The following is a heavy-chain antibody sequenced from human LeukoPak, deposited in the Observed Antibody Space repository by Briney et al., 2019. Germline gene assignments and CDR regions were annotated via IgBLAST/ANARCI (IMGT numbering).Heavy chain of an antibody. J-gene: IGHJ4*02. CDR2: ISWNSGSI. CDR1: GFTFDDYA. V-gene: IGHV3-9*01. CDR3: AKDNSMASWNYFAY. D-gene: IGHD3-3*02. Sequence: PGRSLRLSFSASGFTFDDYATRCVRQAPGDGLEWGSGISWNSGSIGYADSVKGRFTLSRDNAKNSLYLQMNSLRAEDTALYYCAKDNSMASWNYFAYWGQGTLVTVSS.